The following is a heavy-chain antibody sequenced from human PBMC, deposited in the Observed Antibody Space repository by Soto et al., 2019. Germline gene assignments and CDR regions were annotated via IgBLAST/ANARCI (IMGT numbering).Heavy chain of an antibody. J-gene: IGHJ6*02. D-gene: IGHD3-16*01. CDR1: GFTVSSNY. V-gene: IGHV3-53*01. Sequence: GGSLRLSCAASGFTVSSNYMSWVRQAPGEGLEWVSVIYSGDNTYYADSVRGRFTISRDSSKNTLYLQLNRMTADDTAVYYCSAGVMDIYSYYYYGMDVWGQGTTVTVSS. CDR2: IYSGDNT. CDR3: SAGVMDIYSYYYYGMDV.